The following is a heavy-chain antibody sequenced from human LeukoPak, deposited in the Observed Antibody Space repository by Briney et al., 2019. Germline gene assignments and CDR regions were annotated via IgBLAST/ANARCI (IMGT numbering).Heavy chain of an antibody. CDR1: GGTFSSYA. D-gene: IGHD2-15*01. J-gene: IGHJ5*02. Sequence: SVKVSCKASGGTFSSYAISWVRQGPGQGLEWMGRIIPIFGTANYAQKFQGRVTITTDESTSTAYMELSSLRSEDTAVYYCARENGDIVVVVAASSWFDPWGQGTLVTVSS. CDR3: ARENGDIVVVVAASSWFDP. CDR2: IIPIFGTA. V-gene: IGHV1-69*05.